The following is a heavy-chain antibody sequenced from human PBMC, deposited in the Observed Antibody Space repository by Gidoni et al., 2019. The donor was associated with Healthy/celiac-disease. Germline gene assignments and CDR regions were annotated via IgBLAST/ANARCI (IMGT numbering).Heavy chain of an antibody. V-gene: IGHV3-23*01. CDR1: GFTFSSYS. CDR2: ISGSGGST. D-gene: IGHD3-22*01. CDR3: AKDFLPDYYDSSGYPDAFDI. Sequence: EVQLLESGGGLVQPRGSLRRSCADSGFTFSSYSMSWVRQDPGKGLEWVSAISGSGGSTYYADAVKGRFTISRDNSKNTLYLQMNSLRAEDTAVYYCAKDFLPDYYDSSGYPDAFDIWGQGTMVTVSS. J-gene: IGHJ3*02.